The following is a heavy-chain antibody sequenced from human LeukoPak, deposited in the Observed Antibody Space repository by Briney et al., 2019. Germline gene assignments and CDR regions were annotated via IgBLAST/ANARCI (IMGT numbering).Heavy chain of an antibody. J-gene: IGHJ4*02. V-gene: IGHV3-53*01. CDR2: IYTGGLT. CDR1: GFTVSSNH. Sequence: GGSLRLSGAASGFTVSSNHMTWVRQAPGKGLEWVSEIYTGGLTFYADSVTGRFTISRDNSKNTVYLQMNSLGVEDTARYYCARDNAPAGGGLDYWGQGTLVTVSS. CDR3: ARDNAPAGGGLDY. D-gene: IGHD2-2*01.